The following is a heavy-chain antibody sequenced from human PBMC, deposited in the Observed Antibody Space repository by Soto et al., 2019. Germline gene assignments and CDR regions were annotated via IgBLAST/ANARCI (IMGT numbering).Heavy chain of an antibody. Sequence: QVQLVQSGAEVRKPGSSVKVSCKASGGSLRSDAITWVRQAPGQGLEWIGGIIPIFGTANYAQKFQDRVTITADASTTTVYMELSSLRSDDTAVYYCASSVVRSHQSFDSWGQGTLVTVSS. CDR1: GGSLRSDA. CDR3: ASSVVRSHQSFDS. CDR2: IIPIFGTA. V-gene: IGHV1-69*01. J-gene: IGHJ5*01. D-gene: IGHD3-10*01.